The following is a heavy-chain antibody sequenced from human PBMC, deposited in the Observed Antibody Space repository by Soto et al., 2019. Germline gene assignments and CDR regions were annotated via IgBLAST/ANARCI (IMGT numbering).Heavy chain of an antibody. CDR2: IGTSGDP. J-gene: IGHJ4*02. V-gene: IGHV3-13*05. Sequence: GGSLRLSCAPSGCTFSSFDLHWVRQVTGKCLEWVSGIGTSGDPYYAVSVKGRFTVSRDNAKNSIFLEMNSLRAGDTAVYFCARAGPGYGGYYFAYWGQGARVTVSS. CDR1: GCTFSSFD. CDR3: ARAGPGYGGYYFAY. D-gene: IGHD4-17*01.